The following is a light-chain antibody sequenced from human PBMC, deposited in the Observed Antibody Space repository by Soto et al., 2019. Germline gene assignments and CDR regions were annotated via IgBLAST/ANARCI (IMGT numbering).Light chain of an antibody. V-gene: IGKV3-15*01. J-gene: IGKJ1*01. Sequence: EIVMTQSPATVSLCRGERATLSWRASQSMRSNVAWYQQKPGQAPRLLIYGASTRAAGIPARFSGSGSGTEFTLTITSLQSEDFAVYYCQQYDNWPRTFGQGTKVDIK. CDR1: QSMRSN. CDR3: QQYDNWPRT. CDR2: GAS.